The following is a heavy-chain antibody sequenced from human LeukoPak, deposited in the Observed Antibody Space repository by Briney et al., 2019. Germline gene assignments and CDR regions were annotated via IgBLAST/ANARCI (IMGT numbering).Heavy chain of an antibody. Sequence: GGSLRLSCAASGFTFNNAWMSWVRQAPGKGLEWVANFKQDVSEKYYVDSVKGRFTISRDNAKNSLYLQMNSLRAEDTAVYYCARLREIPVFGVVTKSTSYFDYWGQGTLVTVSS. D-gene: IGHD3-3*01. CDR2: FKQDVSEK. CDR1: GFTFNNAW. V-gene: IGHV3-7*01. CDR3: ARLREIPVFGVVTKSTSYFDY. J-gene: IGHJ4*02.